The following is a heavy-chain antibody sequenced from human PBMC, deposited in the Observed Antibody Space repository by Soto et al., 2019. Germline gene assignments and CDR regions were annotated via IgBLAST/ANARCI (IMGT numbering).Heavy chain of an antibody. CDR1: GYTFTSYG. V-gene: IGHV1-18*04. J-gene: IGHJ6*02. Sequence: QVQLVQSGAEVKKPGASVKVSCKASGYTFTSYGISWVRQAPGQGLEWMGWISAYNANTNYAQKLQGRVTMTTDTSTSTAYMELRSLRSDDTAVYYCARDSDYDILTGYSYYYYGMDVWGQGTTVTVSS. CDR2: ISAYNANT. D-gene: IGHD3-9*01. CDR3: ARDSDYDILTGYSYYYYGMDV.